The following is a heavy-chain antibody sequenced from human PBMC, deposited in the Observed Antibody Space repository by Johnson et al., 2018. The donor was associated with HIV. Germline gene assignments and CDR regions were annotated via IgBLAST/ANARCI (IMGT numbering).Heavy chain of an antibody. CDR2: ISYDGSNK. J-gene: IGHJ3*02. V-gene: IGHV3-30-3*01. D-gene: IGHD2-21*01. CDR1: GFTFSSYA. CDR3: ARDRASILWVGAPQFAFDI. Sequence: QVQLVESGGGVVQPGRSLRLSCAASGFTFSSYAMHWVRQAPGKGLEWVAVISYDGSNKYYADSVKGRFTISRDNSKNTLYLQMNSLRAEDTAVYYCARDRASILWVGAPQFAFDIWGQGTMVTVSS.